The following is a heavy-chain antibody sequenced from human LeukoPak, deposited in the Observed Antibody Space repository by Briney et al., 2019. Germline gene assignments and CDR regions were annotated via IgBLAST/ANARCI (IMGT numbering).Heavy chain of an antibody. Sequence: ASVKVSCKASGYTFTGHYMHWVRQAPGQGLEWMGWINPNSGGTNYAQKFQGRVTMTRDTSISTAYMELSRLRSDDTAVYYCATLYTAIRNWFDPWGQGTLVTVSS. J-gene: IGHJ5*02. V-gene: IGHV1-2*02. D-gene: IGHD5-18*01. CDR2: INPNSGGT. CDR1: GYTFTGHY. CDR3: ATLYTAIRNWFDP.